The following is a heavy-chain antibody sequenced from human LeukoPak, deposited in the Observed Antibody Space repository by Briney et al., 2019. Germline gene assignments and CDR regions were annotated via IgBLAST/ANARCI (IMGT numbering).Heavy chain of an antibody. CDR1: GFTVSSNY. CDR2: IYSGGST. J-gene: IGHJ5*02. D-gene: IGHD3-10*01. V-gene: IGHV3-66*01. Sequence: GGSLRLSCAASGFTVSSNYMTWVRQAPGKGLEWVSVIYSGGSTYHADSVQGRFTISRDNSKNTLYLQMNSLRAEDTAVYYCATITTMVRGGQYNWFDPWGQGTLVTVSS. CDR3: ATITTMVRGGQYNWFDP.